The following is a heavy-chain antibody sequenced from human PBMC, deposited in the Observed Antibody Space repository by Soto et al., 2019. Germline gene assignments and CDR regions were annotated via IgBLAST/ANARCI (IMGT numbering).Heavy chain of an antibody. CDR3: TRDPAPSGWYDY. Sequence: GGSLRLSCAASGFTLRDYWMHWVRQAPGKGLVWVSRINSDGSSTSYADSVKGRFIISRDSAKNMLYLQMNSLRAEDTALYYCTRDPAPSGWYDYWGRGTLVTVSS. CDR2: INSDGSST. D-gene: IGHD6-19*01. CDR1: GFTLRDYW. V-gene: IGHV3-74*01. J-gene: IGHJ4*02.